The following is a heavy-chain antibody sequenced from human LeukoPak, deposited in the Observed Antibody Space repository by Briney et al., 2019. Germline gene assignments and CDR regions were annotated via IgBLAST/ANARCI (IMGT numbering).Heavy chain of an antibody. D-gene: IGHD5-12*01. Sequence: PGGSLRLSCAASGFIFSNYAMSWVRQAPGKGLEWVSAISGSGGSTYYADSVKGRFTISRDNSKNTLYLQMNSLRAEDTAVYYCARRAIVATTALNFWGQGTLVTVSS. CDR3: ARRAIVATTALNF. V-gene: IGHV3-23*01. CDR1: GFIFSNYA. CDR2: ISGSGGST. J-gene: IGHJ4*02.